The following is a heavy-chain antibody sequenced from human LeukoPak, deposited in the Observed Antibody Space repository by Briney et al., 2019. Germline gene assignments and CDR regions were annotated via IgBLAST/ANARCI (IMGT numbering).Heavy chain of an antibody. CDR3: ARDIWPVYYYGSGSLLGMDV. CDR2: IWYDGSNK. J-gene: IGHJ6*02. D-gene: IGHD3-10*01. CDR1: GFTFSSYG. V-gene: IGHV3-33*01. Sequence: GGSLRLSCAASGFTFSSYGMRWVRQAPGKGLEWVAVIWYDGSNKYYADSVKGRLTISRDNSKNTLYLQMNSLRAEDTAVYYCARDIWPVYYYGSGSLLGMDVWGQGTTVTVSS.